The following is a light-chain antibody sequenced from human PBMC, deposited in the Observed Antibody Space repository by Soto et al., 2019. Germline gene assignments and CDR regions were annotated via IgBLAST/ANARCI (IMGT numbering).Light chain of an antibody. CDR1: QSVSSNY. CDR2: GAS. CDR3: QQYGGSPRT. J-gene: IGKJ1*01. V-gene: IGKV3-20*01. Sequence: IVLTQSPGTLSLTPGERGTLSCRASQSVSSNYLAWYQLKPGQAPRLLIYGASTRATGIPDRFSGSGSGTEFTLTISRLEPEDFAVYYCQQYGGSPRTFGQGTKVDI.